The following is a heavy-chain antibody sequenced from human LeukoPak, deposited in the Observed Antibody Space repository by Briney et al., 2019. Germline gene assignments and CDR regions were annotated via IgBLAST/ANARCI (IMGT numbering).Heavy chain of an antibody. J-gene: IGHJ2*01. V-gene: IGHV4-59*12. CDR2: IYYSGST. Sequence: PSETLSLTCTVSGGSINSYYWSWIRQPPGKGLEWIGYIYYSGSTNYSPSLKSRVTISVDTSENQFSLKLSSVTAADTAVYYCARDESHWYFDLWGRGTLVTVSS. CDR1: GGSINSYY. CDR3: ARDESHWYFDL.